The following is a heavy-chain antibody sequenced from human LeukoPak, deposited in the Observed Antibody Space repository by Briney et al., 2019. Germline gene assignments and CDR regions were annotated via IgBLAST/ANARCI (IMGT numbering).Heavy chain of an antibody. CDR1: GFTFSSYR. Sequence: PGGSLRLSCAASGFTFSSYRMNWVPQAPGKGLEWVTSINSSSSYIYYADSVKGRFTISRDNAKNSLYLQMNSLRAEDTAVYYCARDGDYSSSSHWGQGTLVTVSS. J-gene: IGHJ4*02. CDR2: INSSSSYI. D-gene: IGHD6-6*01. CDR3: ARDGDYSSSSH. V-gene: IGHV3-21*01.